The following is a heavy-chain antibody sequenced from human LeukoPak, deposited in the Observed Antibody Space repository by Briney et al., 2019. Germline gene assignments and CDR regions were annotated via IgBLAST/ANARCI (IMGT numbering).Heavy chain of an antibody. V-gene: IGHV3-74*01. CDR3: ARETKVTQPRTYYYYRMDV. D-gene: IGHD2-21*02. CDR1: GFTFSGYW. Sequence: WGSLRVSCAASGFTFSGYWMHWVRQAPGKGLVCISRIYADGGTSNYAEYVKGRFTISRDNAKNTLYLQMNSLRAEDTAVYYCARETKVTQPRTYYYYRMDVWGQGTTVTVSS. J-gene: IGHJ6*02. CDR2: IYADGGTS.